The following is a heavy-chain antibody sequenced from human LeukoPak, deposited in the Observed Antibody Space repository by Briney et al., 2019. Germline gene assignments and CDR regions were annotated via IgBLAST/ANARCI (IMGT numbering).Heavy chain of an antibody. CDR3: ARVGNWNYALVNYYFDY. CDR1: GRSISSYY. D-gene: IGHD1-20*01. V-gene: IGHV4-59*01. CDR2: IHYSGNT. J-gene: IGHJ4*02. Sequence: PSETLSLTCSVSGRSISSYYWIWLRQPPGKGLEWIGYIHYSGNTNYNPSLKSRVTISVDTSKNQCSLKLTSVTAADTAVYYCARVGNWNYALVNYYFDYWGQGSLVTVSS.